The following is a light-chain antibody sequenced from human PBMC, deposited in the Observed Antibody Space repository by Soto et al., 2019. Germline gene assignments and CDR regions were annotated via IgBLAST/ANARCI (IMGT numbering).Light chain of an antibody. CDR2: GAS. J-gene: IGKJ4*01. Sequence: IQMTQSPSSLSASVGDRVTITCRASQGIKNDLGWYQQRPGKAPNLLIYGASSLESGVPSRFSGSGSGTDFTLTISSLQSEDFATYYCQQYNIHPLTFGRGTKVDI. CDR1: QGIKND. CDR3: QQYNIHPLT. V-gene: IGKV1-17*01.